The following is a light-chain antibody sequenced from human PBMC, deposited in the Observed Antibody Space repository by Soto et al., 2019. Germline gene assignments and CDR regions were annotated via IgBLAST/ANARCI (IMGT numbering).Light chain of an antibody. J-gene: IGLJ3*02. CDR2: EVN. V-gene: IGLV2-23*02. CDR1: SSDVGNYNL. Sequence: QSALTQPASVSGSPGQSITISCTGTSSDVGNYNLVSWFQHHPGKAPKLIIYEVNKRPSGVSNRFSGSKSGNTASLTISGLQAEDEADYYCSSYAGTSTVFGGGTNLTVL. CDR3: SSYAGTSTV.